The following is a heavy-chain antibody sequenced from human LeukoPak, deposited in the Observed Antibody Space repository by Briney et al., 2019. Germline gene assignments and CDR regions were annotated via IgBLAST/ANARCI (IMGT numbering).Heavy chain of an antibody. Sequence: GGSLRLSCTPSGFTLTKYWMIWVRQAPGKGLEWVANINEDGSDNYYADSVKGRSTISRDGVQNSLSLQMNSLRVEDTAMYYCAIGRSISNYWGQGTLVTVSS. CDR2: INEDGSDN. J-gene: IGHJ4*02. CDR1: GFTLTKYW. D-gene: IGHD6-6*01. CDR3: AIGRSISNY. V-gene: IGHV3-7*01.